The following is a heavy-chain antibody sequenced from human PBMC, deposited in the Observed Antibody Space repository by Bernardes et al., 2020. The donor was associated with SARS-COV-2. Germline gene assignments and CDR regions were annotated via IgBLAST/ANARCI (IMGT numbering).Heavy chain of an antibody. J-gene: IGHJ4*02. CDR3: ARDPGLFFTGSFDS. CDR1: GGSITGSY. Sequence: TLSLTFTVAGGSITGSYWSWIRQPPGKGLEWIGYVYHIGTTSYNPSLKSRVTISRGTSNTQFSLKLKSVTAADTALYYCARDPGLFFTGSFDSWGPGTLVTVSS. CDR2: VYHIGTT. V-gene: IGHV4-59*01.